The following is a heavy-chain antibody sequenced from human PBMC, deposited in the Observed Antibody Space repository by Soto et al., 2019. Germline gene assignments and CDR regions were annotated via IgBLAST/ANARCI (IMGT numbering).Heavy chain of an antibody. CDR2: IYHTGNT. V-gene: IGHV4-30-4*01. Sequence: QVQLHQSGPGLVKPSQTLSLECTVIGGSVNTGDNYWSWVRQSPRRGLEWIGYIYHTGNTFYNPALEDRVNMSVDASKNQFSLTLTSVTAADTAVYFCARETLDGMDVWGQGTNVTVSS. CDR3: ARETLDGMDV. J-gene: IGHJ6*02. CDR1: GGSVNTGDNY.